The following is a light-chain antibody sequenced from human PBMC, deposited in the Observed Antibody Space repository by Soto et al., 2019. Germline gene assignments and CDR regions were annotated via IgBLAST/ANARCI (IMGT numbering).Light chain of an antibody. CDR2: GGT. Sequence: QSALTQPASVSGSPGQSITISCTGTSSDVGGYNYVSWYQQHPGKAPKLMIYGGTNRPSGVSNRFSASKSGNTASLTISGLQAEDEADYYCSSYTSSTTLSVVFGGGTKLTVL. V-gene: IGLV2-14*01. J-gene: IGLJ2*01. CDR1: SSDVGGYNY. CDR3: SSYTSSTTLSVV.